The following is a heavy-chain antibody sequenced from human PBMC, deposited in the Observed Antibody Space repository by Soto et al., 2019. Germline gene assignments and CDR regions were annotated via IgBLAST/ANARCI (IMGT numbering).Heavy chain of an antibody. CDR1: GASISSGW. D-gene: IGHD3-10*01. Sequence: QVQLQESGPGLVKPSGTLSLTCAVSGASISSGWWTWVRQPPGKGLEWIGETLYSGRTNYNSSLKRRVTISIEKSQKQFSLTLSSVTAADTAVYYCSSRVTDAPTWGQGTLVTVSS. V-gene: IGHV4-4*02. CDR2: TLYSGRT. CDR3: SSRVTDAPT. J-gene: IGHJ5*02.